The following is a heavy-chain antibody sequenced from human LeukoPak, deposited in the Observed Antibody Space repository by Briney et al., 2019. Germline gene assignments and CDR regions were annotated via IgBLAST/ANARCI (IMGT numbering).Heavy chain of an antibody. CDR2: ISYDGSNK. CDR3: ARAAEQRDFWSGSSYFFDS. J-gene: IGHJ4*02. Sequence: SGGSLRLSCAASGFTFSSYGMHGVRQAPGKGGEGVAGISYDGSNKYYADSVKGRFTISRDNSKNTLYLQMNSMRAEDTAVYYCARAAEQRDFWSGSSYFFDSWGQGTLVTVSS. V-gene: IGHV3-30*03. D-gene: IGHD3-3*01. CDR1: GFTFSSYG.